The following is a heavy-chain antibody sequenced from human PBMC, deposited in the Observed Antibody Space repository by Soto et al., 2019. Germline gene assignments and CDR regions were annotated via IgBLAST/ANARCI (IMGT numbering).Heavy chain of an antibody. CDR2: FDPEDGET. J-gene: IGHJ4*02. V-gene: IGHV1-24*01. CDR1: GYTLTELS. CDR3: ATDLVVGAAAGTLGY. Sequence: ASVKVSCKVSGYTLTELSMHWVRQAPGKGLEWMGGFDPEDGETIYAQKFQGRVTMTEDTSTDTAYMELSSLRSEDTAVYYCATDLVVGAAAGTLGYWGQGTLVTAPQ. D-gene: IGHD6-13*01.